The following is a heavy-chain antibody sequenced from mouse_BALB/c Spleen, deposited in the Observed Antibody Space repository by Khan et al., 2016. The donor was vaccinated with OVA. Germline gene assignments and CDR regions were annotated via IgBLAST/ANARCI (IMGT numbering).Heavy chain of an antibody. CDR3: ARKSTRASY. D-gene: IGHD3-1*01. Sequence: QVRLQQSGAELVKPGASVKMSCKASGYTFTSYTMHWVKQRPGQGLEWIGYINPSSGYTKYNQKFKDKATLTADTSSSTAYMQLSSLTSEDSAVYYCARKSTRASYWGQGTTLTVSS. V-gene: IGHV1-4*01. CDR2: INPSSGYT. CDR1: GYTFTSYT. J-gene: IGHJ2*01.